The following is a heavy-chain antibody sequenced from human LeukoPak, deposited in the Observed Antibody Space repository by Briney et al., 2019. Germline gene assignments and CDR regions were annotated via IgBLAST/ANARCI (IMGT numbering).Heavy chain of an antibody. CDR3: AKDRVGRWLQSTRPFVDY. V-gene: IGHV3-30*04. CDR1: GFTFDSHT. Sequence: GGSLRLSCAASGFTFDSHTVIWVRQAPGKGLEWVAVISYDGSNKYYADSVKGRFTISRDNSKNTMYLQMNSLRAEDTAVYYCAKDRVGRWLQSTRPFVDYWGQGTLVTVSS. CDR2: ISYDGSNK. J-gene: IGHJ4*02. D-gene: IGHD5-24*01.